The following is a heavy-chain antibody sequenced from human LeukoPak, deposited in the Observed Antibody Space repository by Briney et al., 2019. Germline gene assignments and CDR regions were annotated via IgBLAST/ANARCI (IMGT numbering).Heavy chain of an antibody. D-gene: IGHD3-3*01. V-gene: IGHV3-48*01. CDR3: ARDRGGAHDFWSGYYTGYFDY. CDR1: GITLSRSA. CDR2: ISSSSSTI. Sequence: GGSLRLSCAASGITLSRSAMDWVRQAPGKGLECVSYISSSSSTIYYADSVKGRFTISRDNDKNSLYLQMNSLRGEDMAVYYCARDRGGAHDFWSGYYTGYFDYWGQGTMVTVSS. J-gene: IGHJ4*02.